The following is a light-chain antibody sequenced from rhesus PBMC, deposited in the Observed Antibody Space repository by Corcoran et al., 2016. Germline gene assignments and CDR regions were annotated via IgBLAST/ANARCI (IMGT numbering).Light chain of an antibody. J-gene: IGKJ1*01. Sequence: DIQMTQSPSSLSASVGDRVTITCRARENVNNSLPWYPQTPGNAPKLLIYAASTLQSGVPSRFSGSGSGTDYTLTISSLQPEDVATYYCQHSYGTPWTFGQGTKVEIK. V-gene: IGKV1-74*01. CDR2: AAS. CDR1: ENVNNS. CDR3: QHSYGTPWT.